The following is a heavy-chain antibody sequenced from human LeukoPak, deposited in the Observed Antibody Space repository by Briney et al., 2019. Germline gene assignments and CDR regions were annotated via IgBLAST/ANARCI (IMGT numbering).Heavy chain of an antibody. CDR3: ARRYCSSTICDTYFEH. Sequence: HGESLKISCKGSGYSFTNYWIGWVRQMPGKGLEWMGIIHPGDSDTRYSPSFQGQVTISADKSISTAYLQWSSLKASDTAMYYCARRYCSSTICDTYFEHWGQGTLVTVSS. J-gene: IGHJ1*01. V-gene: IGHV5-51*01. D-gene: IGHD2-2*02. CDR2: IHPGDSDT. CDR1: GYSFTNYW.